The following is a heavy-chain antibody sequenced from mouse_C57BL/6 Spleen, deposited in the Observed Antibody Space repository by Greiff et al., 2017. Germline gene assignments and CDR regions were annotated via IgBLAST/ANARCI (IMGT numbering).Heavy chain of an antibody. CDR2: IYPGDGDT. CDR1: GYAFSSYW. V-gene: IGHV1-80*01. CDR3: ARIITAVVAKGWGY. Sequence: VQLQESGAELVKPGASVKISCKASGYAFSSYWMNWVKQRPGKGLEWIGQIYPGDGDTNYNGKFKGKATLTADKSSSTAYMQLSSLTSADSAVYFCARIITAVVAKGWGYWGQGTTLTVSS. D-gene: IGHD1-1*01. J-gene: IGHJ2*01.